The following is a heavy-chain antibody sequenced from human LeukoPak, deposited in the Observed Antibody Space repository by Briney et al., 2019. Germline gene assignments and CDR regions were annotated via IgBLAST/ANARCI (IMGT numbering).Heavy chain of an antibody. CDR3: ASQVRYFDWLTPDY. CDR1: GFPFSSYA. V-gene: IGHV3-23*01. D-gene: IGHD3-9*01. Sequence: GGSLRLSCAASGFPFSSYAMTWVRQAPGKGLEWVSSISGDGATTYHADSVKGRFTISRDNSKNTLYLQMNSLRAEDTAVYYCASQVRYFDWLTPDYWGQGTLVTVSS. J-gene: IGHJ4*02. CDR2: ISGDGATT.